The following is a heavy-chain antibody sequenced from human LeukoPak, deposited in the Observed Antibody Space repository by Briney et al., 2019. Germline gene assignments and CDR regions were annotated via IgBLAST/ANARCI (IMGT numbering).Heavy chain of an antibody. CDR2: ISSSGSTI. CDR1: GFTFSDYY. V-gene: IGHV3-11*01. Sequence: GGSLRLSCAASGFTFSDYYMSCIRQAPGKGLEGVSYISSSGSTIYYADSVKGRFTISRDNAKNSLYLQMNSLRAEDTAVYYCARGHYDFWSGYYSHWGQGTLVTVSS. J-gene: IGHJ4*02. CDR3: ARGHYDFWSGYYSH. D-gene: IGHD3-3*01.